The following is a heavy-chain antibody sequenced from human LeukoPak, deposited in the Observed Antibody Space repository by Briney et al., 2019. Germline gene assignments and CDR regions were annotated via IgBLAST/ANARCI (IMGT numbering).Heavy chain of an antibody. J-gene: IGHJ4*02. V-gene: IGHV1-8*01. CDR3: ARELIAAAGSAGFDY. D-gene: IGHD6-13*01. CDR1: GYTFTSYD. CDR2: MNPNSGNT. Sequence: ASVKVSCKASGYTFTSYDINWVRQATGQGLEWMGWMNPNSGNTGYAQKFQGRVAMTRNTSISTAYIELSSLRSEDTAVYYSARELIAAAGSAGFDYWGQGTLVTVSS.